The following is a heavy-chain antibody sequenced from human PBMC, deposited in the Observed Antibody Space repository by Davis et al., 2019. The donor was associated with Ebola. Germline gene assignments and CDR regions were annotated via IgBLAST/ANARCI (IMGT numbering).Heavy chain of an antibody. D-gene: IGHD5-12*01. J-gene: IGHJ4*02. CDR3: ARGWLRSKFDY. CDR1: GFTFSNYA. CDR2: ITSDSGRT. Sequence: GESLKISCAASGFTFSNYAMSWVRQAPGKGLEWVSSITSDSGRTSYAESVKGRFTISRDNAKNSLYLQMNSLRAEDTAVYYCARGWLRSKFDYWGRGTLVTVSS. V-gene: IGHV3-21*01.